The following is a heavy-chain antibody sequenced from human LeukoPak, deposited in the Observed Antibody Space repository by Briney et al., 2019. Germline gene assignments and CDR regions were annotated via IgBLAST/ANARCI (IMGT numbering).Heavy chain of an antibody. CDR2: ISWNSGSI. CDR1: GFTFDDYA. Sequence: GGSLRLSCAASGFTFDDYAMHWVRQAPGKGLEWVSGISWNSGSIGYADSVKGRFTISRDNAKNSLYLQMNSLRAEDTALYYCAKGRGFVFYYGMDVWGQGTTVTVSS. V-gene: IGHV3-9*01. CDR3: AKGRGFVFYYGMDV. D-gene: IGHD2-15*01. J-gene: IGHJ6*02.